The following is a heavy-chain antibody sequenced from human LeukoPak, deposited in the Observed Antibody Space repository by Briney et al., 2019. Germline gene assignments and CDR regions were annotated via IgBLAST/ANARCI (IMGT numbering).Heavy chain of an antibody. CDR1: GYTFTSYA. CDR2: INAGNGNT. V-gene: IGHV1-3*01. D-gene: IGHD6-13*01. CDR3: ARSGYSSSWSLYYFDY. J-gene: IGHJ4*02. Sequence: GASVKVSCKASGYTFTSYAMHWVRQAPGQRLEWMGWINAGNGNTKYSQKFQGRVTITADESTSTAYMELSSLRSEDTAVYYCARSGYSSSWSLYYFDYWGQGTLVTVSS.